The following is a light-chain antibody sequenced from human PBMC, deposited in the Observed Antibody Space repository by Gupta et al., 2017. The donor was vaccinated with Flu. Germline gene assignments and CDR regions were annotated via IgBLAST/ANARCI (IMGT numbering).Light chain of an antibody. J-gene: IGLJ2*01. CDR2: DVN. CDR1: SSDVGGYNY. Sequence: QSALTQPRSVSGPPGQSVAISCTGTSSDVGGYNYVAWYQQHPGKAPRLIMYDVNRRPSGVPDRFSGSESGTTASLTISGLQAEDDYYYSSCSYAGSYMLVGGGTKLTVL. V-gene: IGLV2-11*01. CDR3: CSYAGSYML.